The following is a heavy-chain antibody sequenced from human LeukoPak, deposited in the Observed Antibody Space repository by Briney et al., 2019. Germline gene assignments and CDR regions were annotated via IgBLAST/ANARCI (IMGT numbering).Heavy chain of an antibody. J-gene: IGHJ1*01. V-gene: IGHV3-74*01. CDR3: ARAPSEIGGYYPEYFRH. D-gene: IGHD3-22*01. CDR1: GFTFSSYW. Sequence: GGSLRLSCAASGFTFSSYWMHWVRQAPGKGLVWVSRIKSDGSTRYADSVKGRFTISSDNAKNTVSLQMTSLRAEDTGVYYCARAPSEIGGYYPEYFRHWGQGTLVIVSS. CDR2: IKSDGST.